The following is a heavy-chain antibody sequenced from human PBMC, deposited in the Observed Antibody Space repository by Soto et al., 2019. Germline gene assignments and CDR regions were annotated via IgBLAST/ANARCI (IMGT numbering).Heavy chain of an antibody. D-gene: IGHD1-26*01. J-gene: IGHJ3*02. Sequence: AAGSLRLSCAASGFTLDDYGMGWVRQAPGKGLEWVSGINWNGGSTGYADSVKGRFTISRDKAKNSLYLQMNSLRAEDTALYHCATLPSYQYWSDAFDIWGQGTMVTVSS. CDR2: INWNGGST. CDR1: GFTLDDYG. V-gene: IGHV3-20*01. CDR3: ATLPSYQYWSDAFDI.